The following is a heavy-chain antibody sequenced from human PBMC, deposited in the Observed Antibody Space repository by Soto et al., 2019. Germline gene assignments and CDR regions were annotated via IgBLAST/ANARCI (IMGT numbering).Heavy chain of an antibody. J-gene: IGHJ4*02. CDR2: ISAYNGNT. CDR3: ARDFRGHNYDILTGYYGSPLDY. CDR1: GYTFTSYG. D-gene: IGHD3-9*01. Sequence: QVPLVQSGAEVKKPGASVKVSCKASGYTFTSYGISWVRQAPGQGLEWMGWISAYNGNTTYAQKLQGRVTMTPDTSTSTAYMEQRRLRAEDTAVYYCARDFRGHNYDILTGYYGSPLDYWGQGTLVTVSS. V-gene: IGHV1-18*01.